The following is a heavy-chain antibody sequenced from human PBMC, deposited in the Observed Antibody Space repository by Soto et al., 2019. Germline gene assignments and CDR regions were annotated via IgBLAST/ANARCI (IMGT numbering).Heavy chain of an antibody. CDR2: ISSSSSYI. Sequence: PGGSLRLSCAAPGFTFSSYSMNWVRQAPGKWLEWVSSISSSSSYIYYAVSVKGRFTISRDNAKNSLYLQMNSLRAEDTAVYYCARDRDCTNGVCYRYYGMDVWGQGTTVTVSS. D-gene: IGHD2-8*01. CDR1: GFTFSSYS. CDR3: ARDRDCTNGVCYRYYGMDV. V-gene: IGHV3-21*01. J-gene: IGHJ6*02.